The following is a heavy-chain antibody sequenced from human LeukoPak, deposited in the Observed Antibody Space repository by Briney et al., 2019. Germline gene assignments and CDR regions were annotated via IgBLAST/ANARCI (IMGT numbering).Heavy chain of an antibody. CDR1: GGSISSYY. CDR2: IYTSGST. D-gene: IGHD1-26*01. V-gene: IGHV4-4*09. J-gene: IGHJ4*02. CDR3: ARLIVRATYYFDY. Sequence: SETLSLTCTVSGGSISSYYWSWIRQPPGKGLEGIGYIYTSGSTNYNPSLKSRVTISVDTSKTQFSLNLSSVTAADTAVYYCARLIVRATYYFDYWGQGTLVTVSS.